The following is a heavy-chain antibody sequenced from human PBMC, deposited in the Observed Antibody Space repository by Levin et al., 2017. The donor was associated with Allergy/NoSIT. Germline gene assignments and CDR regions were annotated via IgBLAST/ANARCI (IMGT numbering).Heavy chain of an antibody. CDR2: INHSGTT. CDR1: GGSFSSSY. D-gene: IGHD6-13*01. CDR3: AGAFASAGTDSIYFYCYGVDV. J-gene: IGHJ6*02. Sequence: SETLSLTCGVDGGSFSSSYWSWIRQPPGKGLEWIGEINHSGTTKYNPSLKSRVTISVDTSENQISLTLSSVTAADTAVYYCAGAFASAGTDSIYFYCYGVDVWGQGTTVTVSS. V-gene: IGHV4-34*01.